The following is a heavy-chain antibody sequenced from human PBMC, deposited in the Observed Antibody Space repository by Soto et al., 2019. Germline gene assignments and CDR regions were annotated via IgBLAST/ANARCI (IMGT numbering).Heavy chain of an antibody. D-gene: IGHD5-18*01. CDR3: ARAILGGYSYVDLRDDYFAIDV. J-gene: IGHJ6*02. Sequence: SCNASGGSFSCHAISCARQAPGQRPEWVGGIIPIFGTANYAQKFQGRVTITADESTSTAYMELSTLRSEDTPVHSCARAILGGYSYVDLRDDYFAIDVLCQGTTVAVSS. V-gene: IGHV1-69*01. CDR2: IIPIFGTA. CDR1: GGSFSCHA.